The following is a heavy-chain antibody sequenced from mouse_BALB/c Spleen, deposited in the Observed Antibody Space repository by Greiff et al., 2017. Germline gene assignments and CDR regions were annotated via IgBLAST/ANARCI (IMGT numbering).Heavy chain of an antibody. CDR3: ARPLDGYPFAY. CDR2: ISSGGSYT. V-gene: IGHV5-9-3*01. J-gene: IGHJ3*01. Sequence: EVQLVESGGGLVKPGGSLKLSCAASGFTFSSYAMSWVRQTPEKRLEWVATISSGGSYTYYPDSVKGRFTISRDNAKNTLYLQMSSLRSEDTAMYYCARPLDGYPFAYWGQGTLVTVSA. CDR1: GFTFSSYA. D-gene: IGHD2-3*01.